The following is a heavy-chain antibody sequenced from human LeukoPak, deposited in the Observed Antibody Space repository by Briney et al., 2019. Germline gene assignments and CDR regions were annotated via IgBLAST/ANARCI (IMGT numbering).Heavy chain of an antibody. D-gene: IGHD2-8*02. V-gene: IGHV4-39*01. J-gene: IGHJ3*02. CDR2: IYYSGST. CDR1: GGSISSSTYY. CDR3: ARLYWGPDAFDI. Sequence: KSSETLSLTCTVSGGSISSSTYYWGWIRQPPGKGLEWIGSIYYSGSTYYNPSLKSRVTISVDTSKNQFSLKLSSVTAADTAVYYCARLYWGPDAFDIWGQGTMVTVSS.